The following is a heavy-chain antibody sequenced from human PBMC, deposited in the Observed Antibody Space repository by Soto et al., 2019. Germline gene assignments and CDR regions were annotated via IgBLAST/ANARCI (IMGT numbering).Heavy chain of an antibody. CDR3: TTVQQLVLFRPYYFDY. D-gene: IGHD6-6*01. CDR2: IKSKTDGGTT. Sequence: AGGSLRLSCAASGLTFSNAWMSWVRQAPGKGLEWVGRIKSKTDGGTTDYAAPVKGRFTISRDDSKNTLYLQMNSLKTEDTAVYYCTTVQQLVLFRPYYFDYWGQGTLVTVSS. CDR1: GLTFSNAW. J-gene: IGHJ4*02. V-gene: IGHV3-15*01.